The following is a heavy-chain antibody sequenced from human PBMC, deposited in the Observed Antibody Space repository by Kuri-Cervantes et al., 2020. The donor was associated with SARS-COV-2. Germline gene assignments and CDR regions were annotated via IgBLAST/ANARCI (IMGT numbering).Heavy chain of an antibody. CDR2: IRYDGGNK. CDR3: AKIPIIAAAGADAFDI. Sequence: GGSLRLSCAASGFTFSSYGMHWVRQAPGKGLEWVAFIRYDGGNKYYADSVKGRFTISRDNSKNTLYLQMNSLRAEDTAVYYCAKIPIIAAAGADAFDIWGQGTMVTVSS. CDR1: GFTFSSYG. D-gene: IGHD6-13*01. V-gene: IGHV3-30*02. J-gene: IGHJ3*02.